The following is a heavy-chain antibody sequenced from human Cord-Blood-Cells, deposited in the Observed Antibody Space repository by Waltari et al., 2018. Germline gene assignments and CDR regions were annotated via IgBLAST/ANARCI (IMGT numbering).Heavy chain of an antibody. V-gene: IGHV1-69*06. Sequence: QVQLVQSGAAVKKPGSSVKVSCKASGGTVSSYPLSWVRQAPGQGLEWMGGIIPIFGTANYAQKFQGRVTITADKSTSTAYMELSSLRSEDTAVYYCASSDDIVVVPYNWFDPWGQGTLVTVSS. D-gene: IGHD2-2*01. CDR3: ASSDDIVVVPYNWFDP. J-gene: IGHJ5*02. CDR2: IIPIFGTA. CDR1: GGTVSSYP.